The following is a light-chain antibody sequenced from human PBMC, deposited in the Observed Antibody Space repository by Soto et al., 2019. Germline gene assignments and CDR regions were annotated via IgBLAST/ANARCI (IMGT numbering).Light chain of an antibody. CDR2: LGS. V-gene: IGKV2-28*01. CDR1: QSLLHSNGYNY. CDR3: MQTLQIRT. Sequence: DIVMTQSPLSLPVTPGEPASSSCRSSQSLLHSNGYNYLDWYLQKPGQSPQLLIYLGSNRASGVPDRFSGSGSGTDFTLKISRVEAEDVGVYYCMQTLQIRTFGQGTKGDIK. J-gene: IGKJ1*01.